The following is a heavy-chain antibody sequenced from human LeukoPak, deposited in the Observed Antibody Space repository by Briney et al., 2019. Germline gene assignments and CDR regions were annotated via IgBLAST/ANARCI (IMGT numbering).Heavy chain of an antibody. CDR3: ARDPLIAVAGYIFDY. CDR1: GYRFTGYY. CDR2: ISPNSGDT. Sequence: GASVKVSCKTSGYRFTGYYLHWVRQAPGQGLEWMGWISPNSGDTNYAQKFQGRVTMTRDMSTSTVYMDLSSLRSEDTAVYYCARDPLIAVAGYIFDYWGQGTLVTVSS. V-gene: IGHV1-2*02. J-gene: IGHJ4*02. D-gene: IGHD6-19*01.